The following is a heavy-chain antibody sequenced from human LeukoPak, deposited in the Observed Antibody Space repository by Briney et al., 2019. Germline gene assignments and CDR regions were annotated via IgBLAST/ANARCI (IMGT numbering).Heavy chain of an antibody. CDR1: GFTFSSYG. V-gene: IGHV3-33*01. J-gene: IGHJ4*02. CDR2: IWYDGSNK. D-gene: IGHD4-23*01. Sequence: ERSLRLSCAASGFTFSSYGIHWVRQAPGKGLEGVAVIWYDGSNKYYADSVKGRFTISRDNAKNSLYLQMNSLRAEDTGVYYCVRARGDYGGNSLWENWGQGTLVTVSS. CDR3: VRARGDYGGNSLWEN.